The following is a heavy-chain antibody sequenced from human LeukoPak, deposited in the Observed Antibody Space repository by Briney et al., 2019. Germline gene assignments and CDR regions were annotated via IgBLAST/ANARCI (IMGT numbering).Heavy chain of an antibody. CDR3: ARGRGGWESGHFDY. J-gene: IGHJ4*02. CDR1: GYTFIDYN. Sequence: ASVIVSCKASGYTFIDYNIHWARQAPGQGLEWMGWINPGSGSTNYAQKFQGWVTMTRDTSISTAYMEVSRLTSDDTFVYYCARGRGGWESGHFDYWGQGTLVTVSS. D-gene: IGHD1-26*01. V-gene: IGHV1-2*04. CDR2: INPGSGST.